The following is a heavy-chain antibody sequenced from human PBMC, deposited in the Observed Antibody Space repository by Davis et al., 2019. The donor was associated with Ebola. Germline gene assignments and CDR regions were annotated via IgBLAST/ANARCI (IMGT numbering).Heavy chain of an antibody. CDR2: INPNSGVT. V-gene: IGHV1-2*06. J-gene: IGHJ4*02. CDR3: ARAAIDY. D-gene: IGHD6-25*01. CDR1: GGTFTNYA. Sequence: AASVKVSCKTSGGTFTNYAVNWVRQAPGQGLEWMGRINPNSGVTNYAQKFQGRVTMTRDTSTNTAYMELSRLRSDDTAVYYCARAAIDYWGQGTLVTVSS.